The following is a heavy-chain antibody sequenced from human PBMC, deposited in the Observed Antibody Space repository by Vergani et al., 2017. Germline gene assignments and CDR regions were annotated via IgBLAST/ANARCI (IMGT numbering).Heavy chain of an antibody. V-gene: IGHV1-2*02. CDR3: ARELGNYDILTGFDY. J-gene: IGHJ4*02. D-gene: IGHD3-9*01. CDR2: INPNSGGT. CDR1: GYTFTGYY. Sequence: QVQLVQSGAEVKKPGSSVKVSCKASGYTFTGYYMHWVRQAPGQGLEWMGWINPNSGGTNYAQKFQGRVTMTRDTSISTAYMELSRLRSDDTAVYYCARELGNYDILTGFDYWGQGTLVTVSS.